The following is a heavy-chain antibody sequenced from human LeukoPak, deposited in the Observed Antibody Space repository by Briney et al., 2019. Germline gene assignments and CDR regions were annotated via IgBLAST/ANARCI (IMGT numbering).Heavy chain of an antibody. J-gene: IGHJ4*02. CDR3: ARGSGYLETFDY. D-gene: IGHD3-22*01. CDR2: ISYDGSNK. CDR1: GFIFSSYA. Sequence: KAGGSLRLSCAASGFIFSSYAMHWVRQAPGKGLEWVAVISYDGSNKYYADSVKGRFTISRDNSRNTLYLQMNSLRAEDTAVYYCARGSGYLETFDYWGQGTLVTVSS. V-gene: IGHV3-30*04.